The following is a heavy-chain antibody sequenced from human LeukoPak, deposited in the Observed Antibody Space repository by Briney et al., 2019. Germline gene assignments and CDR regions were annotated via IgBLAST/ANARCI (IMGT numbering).Heavy chain of an antibody. CDR3: ARGNYDFAYDP. J-gene: IGHJ5*02. D-gene: IGHD3-3*01. V-gene: IGHV3-21*01. Sequence: PGGSLRLSCAASGFIVNDFDMNWVRQAPGKGLEGVSYLSTSGSYIHYADSVKGRFTISRDAGKNSLYLQLDSLTVEDTAVYFCARGNYDFAYDPWGQGTLVTVSS. CDR2: LSTSGSYI. CDR1: GFIVNDFD.